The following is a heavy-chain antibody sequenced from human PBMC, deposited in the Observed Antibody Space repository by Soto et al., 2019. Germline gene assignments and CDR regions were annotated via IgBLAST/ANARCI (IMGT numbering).Heavy chain of an antibody. J-gene: IGHJ6*02. CDR3: ATDRGSGRFDGLDV. D-gene: IGHD3-10*01. CDR1: QYTFRGYD. Sequence: QHIQSGAQVTKPGASVKVSCKPSQYTFRGYDIQWVRQAPGQGLEWVGWMNPDRGETEYSAKLQGRVAMTTDASVTLVFMGLSGIASYDTAVYYFATDRGSGRFDGLDVWGQGTTVIVSS. V-gene: IGHV1-2*02. CDR2: MNPDRGET.